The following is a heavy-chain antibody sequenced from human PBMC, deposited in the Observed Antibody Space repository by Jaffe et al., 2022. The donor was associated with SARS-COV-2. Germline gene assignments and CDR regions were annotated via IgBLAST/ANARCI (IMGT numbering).Heavy chain of an antibody. V-gene: IGHV4-34*01. CDR1: GGSFSGYY. CDR3: ARGLGGYSYGLRAFDY. J-gene: IGHJ4*02. D-gene: IGHD5-18*01. CDR2: INHSGST. Sequence: QVQLQQWGAGLLKPSETLSLTCAVYGGSFSGYYWSWIRQPPGKGLEWIGEINHSGSTNYNPSLKSRVTISVDTSKNQFSLKLSSVTAADTAVYYCARGLGGYSYGLRAFDYWGQGTLVTVSS.